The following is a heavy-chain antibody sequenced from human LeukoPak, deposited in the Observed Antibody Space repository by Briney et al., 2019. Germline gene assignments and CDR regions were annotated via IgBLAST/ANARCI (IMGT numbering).Heavy chain of an antibody. CDR3: ASAAGPFDH. CDR2: IWSDGSNK. D-gene: IGHD6-13*01. J-gene: IGHJ4*02. V-gene: IGHV3-33*08. Sequence: PGGSLRLSCAASGFTFSSYGMHWVRQAPGKGLEWVAVIWSDGSNKYYADSVKGRFTISRDNSKKTLYLQMNTLRADDTAVYFCASAAGPFDHWGQGTLVTVSS. CDR1: GFTFSSYG.